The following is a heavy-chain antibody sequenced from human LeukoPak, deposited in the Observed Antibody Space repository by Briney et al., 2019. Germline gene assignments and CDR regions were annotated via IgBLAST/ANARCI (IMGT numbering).Heavy chain of an antibody. D-gene: IGHD6-25*01. V-gene: IGHV3-74*01. J-gene: IGHJ4*02. Sequence: GGSLRLSCEASGFIFSNSWMHWVRQAPGEGLVWVSRINNDGSSTTYADSVKGRFTISRDNSKNTLYLQMNSLRAEDTAVYYCAREEAAHFDYWGQGTLVTVSS. CDR2: INNDGSST. CDR3: AREEAAHFDY. CDR1: GFIFSNSW.